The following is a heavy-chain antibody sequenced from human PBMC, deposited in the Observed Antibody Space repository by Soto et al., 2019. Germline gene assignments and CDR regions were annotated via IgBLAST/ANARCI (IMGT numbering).Heavy chain of an antibody. J-gene: IGHJ6*02. D-gene: IGHD4-17*01. Sequence: QVQLVESGGGVVQPGRSMRLSCAASGFTFTSYGMHWVRQAPGKGLEWVAVIWYDGSNKYYADSVKGRFTISRDNSKNTLYMQMNSLRAEDTAVYYCARNPLARDYGDYDYYYYGMDVWGQGTTVTVSS. CDR3: ARNPLARDYGDYDYYYYGMDV. CDR1: GFTFTSYG. V-gene: IGHV3-33*01. CDR2: IWYDGSNK.